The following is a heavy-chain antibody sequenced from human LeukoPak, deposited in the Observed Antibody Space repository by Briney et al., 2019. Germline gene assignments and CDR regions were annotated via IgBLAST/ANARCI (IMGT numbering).Heavy chain of an antibody. V-gene: IGHV3-21*01. CDR2: ISSFSSYM. J-gene: IGHJ4*02. Sequence: GGSLRLSCEGSGFIFSTYSMNWVRQAPGKGLEWVASISSFSSYMYYADSVMGRFTISRDNAKKSLYLQMNSLRAEDTAVYFCARDQYTDYWGQGTLVTVSS. CDR3: ARDQYTDY. D-gene: IGHD1-1*01. CDR1: GFIFSTYS.